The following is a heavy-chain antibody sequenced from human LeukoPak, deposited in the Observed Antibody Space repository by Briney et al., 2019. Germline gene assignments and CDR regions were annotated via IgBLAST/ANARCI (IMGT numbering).Heavy chain of an antibody. CDR1: GYTFTSYG. CDR2: ISAYNGNT. J-gene: IGHJ3*02. V-gene: IGHV1-18*01. Sequence: ASVKVSCKASGYTFTSYGISWVRQDPGQGLEWMGWISAYNGNTNYAQKLQGRVTMTTDTSTSTAYMELRSLRSDDTAVYYCARVPHNYYDSSGYYLYHAFDIWGQGTMVTVSS. CDR3: ARVPHNYYDSSGYYLYHAFDI. D-gene: IGHD3-22*01.